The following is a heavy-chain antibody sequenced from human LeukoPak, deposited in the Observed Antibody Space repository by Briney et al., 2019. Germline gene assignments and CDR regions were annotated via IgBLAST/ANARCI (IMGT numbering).Heavy chain of an antibody. CDR1: GGTFSSYA. CDR3: ASPAIPGIAAAGYFDY. V-gene: IGHV1-69*13. J-gene: IGHJ4*02. D-gene: IGHD6-13*01. CDR2: IIPIFGTA. Sequence: GASVKVSCKASGGTFSSYAISWVRQAPGQGLEWMGGIIPIFGTANYVQKFQGRVTITADESTSTAYMELSSLRSEDTAVYYCASPAIPGIAAAGYFDYWGQGTLVTVSS.